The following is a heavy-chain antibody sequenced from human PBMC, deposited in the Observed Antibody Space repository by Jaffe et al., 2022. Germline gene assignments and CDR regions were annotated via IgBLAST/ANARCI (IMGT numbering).Heavy chain of an antibody. J-gene: IGHJ6*03. CDR2: IYYSGST. D-gene: IGHD5-12*01. V-gene: IGHV4-39*01. CDR3: ARLYSGYDWGYYYYYMDV. CDR1: GGSISSSSYY. Sequence: QLQLQESGPGLVKPSETLSLTCTVSGGSISSSSYYWGWIRQPPGKGLEWIGSIYYSGSTYYNPSLKSRVTISVDTSKNQFSLKLSSVTAADTAVYYCARLYSGYDWGYYYYYMDVWGKGTTVTVSS.